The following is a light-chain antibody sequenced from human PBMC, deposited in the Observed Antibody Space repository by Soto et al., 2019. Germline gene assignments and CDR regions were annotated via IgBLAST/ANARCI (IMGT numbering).Light chain of an antibody. Sequence: IQLTQSPSSLSASVGDRVTITCRASQGIASYLAWYQQKPGKAPKLLIYAASTSQSGVPSRFSGSGSGTDFTLTISSLQPEDFATYYCQHLHTYPYTFGQGTKLEIK. CDR3: QHLHTYPYT. CDR1: QGIASY. J-gene: IGKJ2*01. V-gene: IGKV1-9*01. CDR2: AAS.